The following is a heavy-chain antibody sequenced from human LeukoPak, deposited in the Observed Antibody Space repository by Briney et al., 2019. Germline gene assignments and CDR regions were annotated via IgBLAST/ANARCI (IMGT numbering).Heavy chain of an antibody. CDR1: GFTFSSYG. J-gene: IGHJ4*02. CDR3: AKYLAVADPNYFDY. CDR2: IWYGGSNK. Sequence: GGSLRLSCAASGFTFSSYGMHWVRQAPGKGLEWVAVIWYGGSNKYYADSVKGRFTISRDNSKNTLYLQMNSLRAEDTAVYYCAKYLAVADPNYFDYWGQGTLVTVSS. V-gene: IGHV3-30*02. D-gene: IGHD6-19*01.